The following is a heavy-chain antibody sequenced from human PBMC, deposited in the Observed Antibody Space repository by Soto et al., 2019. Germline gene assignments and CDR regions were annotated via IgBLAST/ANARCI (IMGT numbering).Heavy chain of an antibody. V-gene: IGHV1-69*02. CDR1: TFPNYT. J-gene: IGHJ4*02. CDR3: ARAPSGPFDY. CDR2: IIPILGIA. Sequence: TFPNYTNKWVRQAPGQGLEWMGRIIPILGIANYAQKFQGRVTITADKSTSTAYMELSSLRSEDTAVYYCARAPSGPFDYWGQGTLVTVS. D-gene: IGHD6-19*01.